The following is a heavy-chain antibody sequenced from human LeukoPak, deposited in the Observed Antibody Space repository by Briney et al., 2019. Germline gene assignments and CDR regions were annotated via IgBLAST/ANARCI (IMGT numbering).Heavy chain of an antibody. D-gene: IGHD6-6*01. Sequence: GGSLRLSCAASGFTFSTYAIHWVRQAPGKGLEWVAVISYDGSNKYYADSVKGRFTISRDNSKNTLYLQMNSLRAEDTAVYYCAREGQLARENYYVDVWGKGTTVTVSS. V-gene: IGHV3-30-3*01. CDR3: AREGQLARENYYVDV. CDR1: GFTFSTYA. CDR2: ISYDGSNK. J-gene: IGHJ6*03.